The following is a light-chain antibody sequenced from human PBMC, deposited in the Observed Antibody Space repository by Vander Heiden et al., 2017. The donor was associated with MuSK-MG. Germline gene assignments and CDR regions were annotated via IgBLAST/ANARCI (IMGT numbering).Light chain of an antibody. CDR3: SSYTTSNTPVV. Sequence: QSALTQPASVSGSPGQSITISCTGTTSDVGGYNYVSWYQHHPGKAPKLMIYEVTNRPSGISTRFSGSKSGNTAFLTISGLQAEDEADDYCSSYTTSNTPVVCGGGTKLTVL. J-gene: IGLJ2*01. V-gene: IGLV2-14*01. CDR1: TSDVGGYNY. CDR2: EVT.